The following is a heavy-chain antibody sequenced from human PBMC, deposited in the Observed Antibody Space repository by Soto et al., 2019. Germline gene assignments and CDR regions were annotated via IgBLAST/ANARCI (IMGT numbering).Heavy chain of an antibody. D-gene: IGHD5-12*01. J-gene: IGHJ6*02. CDR2: MNPNSGNT. Sequence: ASVKVSCKASGYTLTSYDINWVRQATGQGLEWMGWMNPNSGNTGYAQKFQGRVTMTRNTSISTAYMELSSLRSEDTAVYYCASRGYSGYGVYYYGMDVWGQGTTVTVSS. V-gene: IGHV1-8*01. CDR3: ASRGYSGYGVYYYGMDV. CDR1: GYTLTSYD.